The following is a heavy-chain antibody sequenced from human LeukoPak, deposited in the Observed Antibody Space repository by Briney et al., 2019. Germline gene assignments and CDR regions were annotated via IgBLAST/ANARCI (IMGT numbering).Heavy chain of an antibody. D-gene: IGHD1-1*01. CDR1: GFTFTNYG. Sequence: PGGSLRLSCAASGFTFTNYGMNWVRQAPGKGLEWVSVINNSGGNTFYADSVKGRFIISRDNSKNTLYLQMSRLRAEDTAVYYCARSLKWNLVRFDYWGQGTLVTVSS. CDR3: ARSLKWNLVRFDY. CDR2: INNSGGNT. J-gene: IGHJ4*02. V-gene: IGHV3-23*01.